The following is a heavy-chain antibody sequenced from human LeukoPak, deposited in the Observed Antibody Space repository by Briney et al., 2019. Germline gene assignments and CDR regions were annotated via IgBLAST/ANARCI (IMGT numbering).Heavy chain of an antibody. V-gene: IGHV4-34*01. Sequence: MTGGSLRLSCAASGFTFSSYAMSWVRQPPGKGLEWIGEINHSGSTNYNPSLKSRVTISVDTSKNRFSLKLSSVTAADTAVYYCARGNVLRFLEWLLLDYWGQGTLVTVSS. D-gene: IGHD3-3*01. CDR3: ARGNVLRFLEWLLLDY. CDR2: INHSGST. CDR1: GFTFSSYA. J-gene: IGHJ4*02.